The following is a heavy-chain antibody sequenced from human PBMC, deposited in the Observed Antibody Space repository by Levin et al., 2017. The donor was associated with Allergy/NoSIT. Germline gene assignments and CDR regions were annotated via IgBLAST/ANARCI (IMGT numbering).Heavy chain of an antibody. J-gene: IGHJ4*02. V-gene: IGHV4-61*01. CDR3: AREGAAKFDL. D-gene: IGHD6-25*01. Sequence: SLTLSLPCAVSGGSVSVTNYYWSWIRQPPGKGLEWIGYIFYSGTTSYNPSLRSRVTISLDTSKSQFSLKLTSVTAADTAIYYCAREGAAKFDLWGQGTLVTVSS. CDR1: GGSVSVTNYY. CDR2: IFYSGTT.